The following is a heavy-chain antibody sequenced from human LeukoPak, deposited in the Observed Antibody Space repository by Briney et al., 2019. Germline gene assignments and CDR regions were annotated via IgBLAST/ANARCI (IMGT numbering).Heavy chain of an antibody. V-gene: IGHV3-11*01. D-gene: IGHD6-13*01. CDR2: ISSSGSTI. Sequence: GGSLRLSCAASGFTFSDYYMSWIRQAPGKGLEWVSYISSSGSTIYYADSVKGRFTISRDNAKNSLYLQMNSLRAEDTALYYCAKATSSSWYHYYYIDVWGKGTTVTVSS. J-gene: IGHJ6*03. CDR1: GFTFSDYY. CDR3: AKATSSSWYHYYYIDV.